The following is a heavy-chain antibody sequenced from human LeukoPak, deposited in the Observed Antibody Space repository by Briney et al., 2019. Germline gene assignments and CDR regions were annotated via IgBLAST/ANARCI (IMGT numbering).Heavy chain of an antibody. J-gene: IGHJ4*02. D-gene: IGHD6-19*01. Sequence: PSETLSLTCAVYGVSFSGYYWSWIRQPPGKGLEWIGEINHSGSTNYNPSLKSRVTISVDTSKNQFSLKLSSVTAADTAVYYCASISWYSSGWYRGYFDYWGQGTLVTVSS. CDR2: INHSGST. CDR1: GVSFSGYY. V-gene: IGHV4-34*01. CDR3: ASISWYSSGWYRGYFDY.